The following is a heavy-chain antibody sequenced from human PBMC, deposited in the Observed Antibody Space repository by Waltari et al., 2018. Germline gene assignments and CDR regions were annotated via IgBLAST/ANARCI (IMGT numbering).Heavy chain of an antibody. CDR1: GYTFTDYY. CDR3: LATNARIYYYYYYMDV. J-gene: IGHJ6*03. CDR2: VDSEDGET. V-gene: IGHV1-69-2*01. Sequence: EVQLVQSGAEVKKPGATVKISCQASGYTFTDYYMHWVQQAPGKGLEWMGRVDSEDGETRCAEKFQGRVTITADTSTDTAYMELSSLRSEDTAVYYCLATNARIYYYYYYMDVWGKGTTVTVSS. D-gene: IGHD2-2*01.